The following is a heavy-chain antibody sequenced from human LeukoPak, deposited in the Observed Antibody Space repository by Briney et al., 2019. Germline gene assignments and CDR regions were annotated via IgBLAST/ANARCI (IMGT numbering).Heavy chain of an antibody. CDR2: ISGSGGST. D-gene: IGHD3-22*01. CDR3: AKAAQYYYDSSGYYYFDY. Sequence: PGGSLRLSCAASGFTFSSNAMSWVRQAPGKGLEWVSAISGSGGSTYYADSVKGRFTISRDNSKNTLYLQMNSLRAEDTAVYYCAKAAQYYYDSSGYYYFDYWGQGTLVTVSS. J-gene: IGHJ4*02. V-gene: IGHV3-23*01. CDR1: GFTFSSNA.